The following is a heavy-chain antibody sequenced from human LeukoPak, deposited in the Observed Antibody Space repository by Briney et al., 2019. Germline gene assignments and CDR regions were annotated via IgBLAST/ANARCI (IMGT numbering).Heavy chain of an antibody. CDR3: ARLVVPAAIYYYGMDV. J-gene: IGHJ6*02. Sequence: PGGSLRLSCAGSGFIFNNYAMHWVRQPPGKGLEWVSGISWNSGSIDYADSVKGRFTISRDNSKNTLYLQMNSLRAEDTAVYYCARLVVPAAIYYYGMDVWGQGTTVTVSS. CDR2: ISWNSGSI. D-gene: IGHD2-2*02. CDR1: GFIFNNYA. V-gene: IGHV3-9*01.